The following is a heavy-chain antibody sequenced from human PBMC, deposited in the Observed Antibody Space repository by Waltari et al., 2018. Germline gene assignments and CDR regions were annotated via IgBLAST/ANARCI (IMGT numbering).Heavy chain of an antibody. CDR1: GFSLSTSGMC. CDR3: ARISIAAAPFDY. D-gene: IGHD6-13*01. J-gene: IGHJ4*02. V-gene: IGHV2-70*15. Sequence: QVTLRESGPALVKPTQTLTMTCTFSGFSLSTSGMCVSWIRQPPGKALEWLARIDWDDDKYYSTSLKTRLTISKDTSKNQVVLTMTNMDPVDTATYYCARISIAAAPFDYWGQGTLVTVSS. CDR2: IDWDDDK.